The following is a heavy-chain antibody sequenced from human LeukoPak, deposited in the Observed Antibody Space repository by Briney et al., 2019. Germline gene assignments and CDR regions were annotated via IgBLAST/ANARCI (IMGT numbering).Heavy chain of an antibody. CDR1: GGSISSSNW. J-gene: IGHJ6*02. Sequence: PSGTLSLTCAVSGGSISSSNWWSWVRQPPGKGLEWIGEIYHSGSTNYNPSLKSRVTISVDTSKNQFSLKLSSLTAADTAVYYCARVGGSNYYYYGMDVWGQGTTV. V-gene: IGHV4-4*02. D-gene: IGHD3-16*01. CDR2: IYHSGST. CDR3: ARVGGSNYYYYGMDV.